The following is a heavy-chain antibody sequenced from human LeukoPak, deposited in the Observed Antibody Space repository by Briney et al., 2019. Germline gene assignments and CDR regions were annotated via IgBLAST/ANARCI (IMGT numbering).Heavy chain of an antibody. CDR1: GFTFSSYA. CDR2: ISGSGGST. V-gene: IGHV3-23*01. Sequence: GGSLRLSCAASGFTFSSYAMSWVRQAPGKGLEWVSAISGSGGSTYYADSVKGRFTISRDNSENTLYLQMNSLRAEDTAVYYCARYSSSQTYFDYWGQGTLVTVSS. J-gene: IGHJ4*02. D-gene: IGHD6-13*01. CDR3: ARYSSSQTYFDY.